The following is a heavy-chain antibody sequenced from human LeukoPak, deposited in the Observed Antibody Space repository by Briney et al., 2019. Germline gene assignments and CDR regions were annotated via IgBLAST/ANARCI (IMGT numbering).Heavy chain of an antibody. CDR3: ATWHQLPFYFDY. J-gene: IGHJ4*02. D-gene: IGHD2-2*01. V-gene: IGHV1-2*02. CDR2: INPNSGGT. CDR1: GYTFTGYY. Sequence: ASVKVSCKASGYTFTGYYMHWVRRAPGQGLEWMGWINPNSGGTNYAQRFQGRVTMTRDTSISTAYMELSRLRSDDTAVYYCATWHQLPFYFDYWGQGTLVTVSS.